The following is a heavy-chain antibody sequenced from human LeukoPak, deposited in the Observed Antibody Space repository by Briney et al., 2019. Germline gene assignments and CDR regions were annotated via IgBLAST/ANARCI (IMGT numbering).Heavy chain of an antibody. J-gene: IGHJ4*02. CDR1: GFTFSSYA. V-gene: IGHV3-23*01. Sequence: PGGSLRLSCAASGFTFSSYAMSWVRQAPGKGLXXXXAISGSGGSTYYADSVKGRFTISRDNSKNTLYLQMNSLRAEDTAVYYCAKDRGYSYGLFDYWGQGTLVTVSS. CDR3: AKDRGYSYGLFDY. D-gene: IGHD5-18*01. CDR2: ISGSGGST.